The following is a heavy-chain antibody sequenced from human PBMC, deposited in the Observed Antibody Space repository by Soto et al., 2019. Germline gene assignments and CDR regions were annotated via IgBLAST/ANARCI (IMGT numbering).Heavy chain of an antibody. CDR1: VGTFSSYA. J-gene: IGHJ6*02. CDR3: AAQDCSSPSWRSYYYYYGRDG. CDR2: LIPIFGTA. V-gene: IGHV1-69*01. D-gene: IGHD2-2*01. Sequence: QVQLVQSGAAVKKPGSSVKVSCKASVGTFSSYAISWVRQAPGQGLEWLGVLIPIFGTANYAQKFQGRVTINADESKRTAYMELSSLRSEDTAVYYFAAQDCSSPSWRSYYYYYGRDGWGRGTTVTVSS.